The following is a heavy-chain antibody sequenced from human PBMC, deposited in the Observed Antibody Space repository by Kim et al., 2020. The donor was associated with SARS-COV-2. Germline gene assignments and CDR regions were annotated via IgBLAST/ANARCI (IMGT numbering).Heavy chain of an antibody. J-gene: IGHJ6*02. Sequence: SVKGRFTNSRDNDKNSLDLQMNSLRGEDTAVYYCAREADDSSASPYGMDVWGQGTTVTVSS. CDR3: AREADDSSASPYGMDV. D-gene: IGHD3-22*01. V-gene: IGHV3-11*04.